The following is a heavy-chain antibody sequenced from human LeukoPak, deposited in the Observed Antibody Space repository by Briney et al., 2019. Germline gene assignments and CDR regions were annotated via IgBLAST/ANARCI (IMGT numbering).Heavy chain of an antibody. CDR1: GGSITSSNW. Sequence: SETLSLTCAVSGGSITSSNWWSWVRQPPGKGLEWIGEIFHSGGTNYNPSLKSRVSISVDKPKTQFSLKLSSVTAADTAVYYCARAPIVGAIGESAFDIWGQGTMVTVSS. CDR2: IFHSGGT. CDR3: ARAPIVGAIGESAFDI. J-gene: IGHJ3*02. D-gene: IGHD1-26*01. V-gene: IGHV4-4*02.